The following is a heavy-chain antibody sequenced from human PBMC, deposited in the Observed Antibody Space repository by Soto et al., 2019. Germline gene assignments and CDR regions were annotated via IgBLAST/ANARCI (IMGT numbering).Heavy chain of an antibody. CDR2: MKPNSGNT. D-gene: IGHD6-13*01. Sequence: QVQLVQSGAEVKKPGASVKVSCKASGYTFTSYDINCVRQATGQGLEQMGWMKPNSGNTGYAQKFQGRVTMNRNTAISTAYMELSSLRSEDTAVYYCARERSASGTGWFDPWGQGTLVTVSS. CDR3: ARERSASGTGWFDP. J-gene: IGHJ5*02. V-gene: IGHV1-8*01. CDR1: GYTFTSYD.